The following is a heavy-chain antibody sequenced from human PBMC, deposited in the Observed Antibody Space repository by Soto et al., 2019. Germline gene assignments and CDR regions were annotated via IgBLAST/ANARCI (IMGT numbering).Heavy chain of an antibody. J-gene: IGHJ4*02. V-gene: IGHV3-74*01. CDR2: INSDGSST. D-gene: IGHD2-15*01. CDR3: VRTSLVVAAATREAY. CDR1: GFTFSSYW. Sequence: EVQLVESGGGLVQPGGSLRLSCAASGFTFSSYWMHWVRQAPGKGLVWVSRINSDGSSTSYADSVKGRFTISRDNAKNTVYLQMNSLRAEDTAVYYCVRTSLVVAAATREAYWGQGTLVTVSS.